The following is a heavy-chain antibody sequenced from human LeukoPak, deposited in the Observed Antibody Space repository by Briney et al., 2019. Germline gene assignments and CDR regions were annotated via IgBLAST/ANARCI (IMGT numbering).Heavy chain of an antibody. CDR1: GGSFSGYY. V-gene: IGHV4-34*01. Sequence: ETLSLTCAVYGGSFSGYYWSWIRQPPGKGLEWIGEINHSGSTNYNPSLKSRVTISVDTSKNQFSLKLSSVTAAETAVYYCARAGGSAFNWFDPWGQGTLVTVSS. D-gene: IGHD3-16*01. J-gene: IGHJ5*02. CDR3: ARAGGSAFNWFDP. CDR2: INHSGST.